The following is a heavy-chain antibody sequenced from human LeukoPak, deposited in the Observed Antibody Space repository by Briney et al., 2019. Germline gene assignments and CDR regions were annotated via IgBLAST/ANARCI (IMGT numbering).Heavy chain of an antibody. CDR2: IYPGDSDT. CDR3: AIQYGIIAAAGKYFQQ. Sequence: GESLKISCTASGYNFANYWVGWVRQMPGKGLEWMGIIYPGDSDTRYSPSFQGQVTISADKSINTAYLQWSSLQASDSATYYCAIQYGIIAAAGKYFQQWGQGTLVTVSS. D-gene: IGHD6-13*01. J-gene: IGHJ1*01. CDR1: GYNFANYW. V-gene: IGHV5-51*01.